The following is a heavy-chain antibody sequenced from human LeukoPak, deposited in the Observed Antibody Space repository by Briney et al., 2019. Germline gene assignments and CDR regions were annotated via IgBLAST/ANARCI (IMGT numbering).Heavy chain of an antibody. Sequence: PGGSLRLSCAASGFTFSSYSMNWVRQAPGKGLEWVSAISGSGGSTYYADSVKGRFTISRDNSKNTLYLQMNSLRAEDTAVYCCAKGEASSGWFFDYWGQGTLVTVSS. CDR2: ISGSGGST. CDR1: GFTFSSYS. V-gene: IGHV3-23*01. CDR3: AKGEASSGWFFDY. J-gene: IGHJ4*02. D-gene: IGHD6-19*01.